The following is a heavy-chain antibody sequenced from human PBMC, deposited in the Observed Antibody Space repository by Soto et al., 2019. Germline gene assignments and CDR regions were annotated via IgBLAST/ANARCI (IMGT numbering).Heavy chain of an antibody. CDR3: VRDAQWLIRTS. D-gene: IGHD6-19*01. V-gene: IGHV4-38-2*02. J-gene: IGHJ1*01. CDR2: IIYSANV. CDR1: GPSISSYNY. Sequence: SETLSLTCNVSGPSISSYNYWGWFRQPPGKGLEWIGRIIYSANVIYNPSLQRPLTLFVDTSKNQFSLMLSSVTAADTAVYYCVRDAQWLIRTSWGQ.